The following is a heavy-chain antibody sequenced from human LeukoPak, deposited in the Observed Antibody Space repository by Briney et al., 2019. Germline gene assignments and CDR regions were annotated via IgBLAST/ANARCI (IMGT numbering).Heavy chain of an antibody. J-gene: IGHJ4*02. Sequence: GTSLRLSCAALGFTFHDHGMDWVRQAPGKGLEWVAVIAADGGVKQYADFVKGRFSLSRDNSKNTLFLEMNGLTIEDTAVYYCAREATWGQWYFDLWGQGAPVTVSS. CDR3: AREATWGQWYFDL. CDR1: GFTFHDHG. D-gene: IGHD6-19*01. CDR2: IAADGGVK. V-gene: IGHV3-30*03.